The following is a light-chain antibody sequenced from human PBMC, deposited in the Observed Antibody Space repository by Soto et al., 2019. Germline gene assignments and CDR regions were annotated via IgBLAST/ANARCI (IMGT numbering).Light chain of an antibody. CDR3: KKYNSYQWT. CDR2: DDY. J-gene: IGKJ1*01. CDR1: QSISSW. V-gene: IGKV1-5*01. Sequence: DVQMTEAPSTLSASVGDIVTITCRASQSISSWLAWYQQKPGKANKLMIYDDYSLESGVQSRFSGSGSGTEFTLTISSMQPDDFATYYCKKYNSYQWTCG.